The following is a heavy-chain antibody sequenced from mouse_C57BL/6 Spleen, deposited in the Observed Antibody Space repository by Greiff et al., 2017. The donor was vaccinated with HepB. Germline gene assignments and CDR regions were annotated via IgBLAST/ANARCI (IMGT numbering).Heavy chain of an antibody. CDR1: GYTFTSYW. D-gene: IGHD1-1*01. V-gene: IGHV1-50*01. J-gene: IGHJ4*01. CDR2: IDPSDSYT. Sequence: QVQLQQPGAELVKPGASVKLSCKASGYTFTSYWMQWVKQRPGQGLEWIGEIDPSDSYTNYNQKFKGKATLTVDTSSSTAYMQLSSLTSEDSAVYYGARTGGSSYGGYAMDYWGQGTSVTVSS. CDR3: ARTGGSSYGGYAMDY.